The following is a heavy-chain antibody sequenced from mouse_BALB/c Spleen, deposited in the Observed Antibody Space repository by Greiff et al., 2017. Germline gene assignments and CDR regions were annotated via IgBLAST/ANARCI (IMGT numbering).Heavy chain of an antibody. CDR3: ARPDNGNYESAMDY. V-gene: IGHV4-1*02. D-gene: IGHD2-1*01. CDR2: INPDSSTI. J-gene: IGHJ4*01. CDR1: GFDFSRYW. Sequence: EVQLVESGGGLVQPGGSLKLSCAASGFDFSRYWMSWVRQAPGKGLEWIGEINPDSSTINYTPSLKDKFIISRDNAKNTLYLQMSKVRSEDTALYYCARPDNGNYESAMDYWGQGTSVTVSS.